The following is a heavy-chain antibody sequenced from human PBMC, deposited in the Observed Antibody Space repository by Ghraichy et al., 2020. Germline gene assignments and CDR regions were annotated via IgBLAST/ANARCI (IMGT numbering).Heavy chain of an antibody. CDR2: ISGSASTI. CDR1: GFSFGSYS. CDR3: AKDGDYYGSGRYYNALDY. D-gene: IGHD3-10*01. J-gene: IGHJ4*02. V-gene: IGHV3-48*01. Sequence: GGSLRLSCVASGFSFGSYSMNWVRQAPGKGLEWVSYISGSASTIYYADSVKGRFIISRENANNSLYLQMNSLRAEDTAVYYCAKDGDYYGSGRYYNALDYWGQGSLVTVSS.